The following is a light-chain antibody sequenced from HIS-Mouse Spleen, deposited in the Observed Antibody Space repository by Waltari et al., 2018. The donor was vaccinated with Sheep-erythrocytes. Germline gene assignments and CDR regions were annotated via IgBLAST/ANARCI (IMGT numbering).Light chain of an antibody. CDR2: ADR. CDR3: YSTDSSGNHWV. CDR1: ALSKKY. V-gene: IGLV3-10*01. Sequence: SYELTQPPSVSVSPGQTARITCSGDALSKKYAYWYQQKSGQAPVLVIYADRKRPSGIPEGFSGSTSGTMATLTISGAQVEDEADYYCYSTDSSGNHWVFGGGTKLTVL. J-gene: IGLJ3*02.